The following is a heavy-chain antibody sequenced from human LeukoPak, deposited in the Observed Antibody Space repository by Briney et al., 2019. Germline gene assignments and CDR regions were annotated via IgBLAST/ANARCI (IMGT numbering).Heavy chain of an antibody. CDR1: GGTFSSYA. J-gene: IGHJ6*03. Sequence: SVKVSCKASGGTFSSYAISWVRQAPGQGLEWMGGIIPIFGTANYAQKFQGRVTITADKSTSTAYMELSSLRSEDTAVYYCARAQYGSVTYYYYYYMDVWGKGTTVTISS. V-gene: IGHV1-69*06. D-gene: IGHD5-24*01. CDR2: IIPIFGTA. CDR3: ARAQYGSVTYYYYYYMDV.